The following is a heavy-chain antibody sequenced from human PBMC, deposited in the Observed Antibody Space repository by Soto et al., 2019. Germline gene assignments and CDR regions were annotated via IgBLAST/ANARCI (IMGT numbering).Heavy chain of an antibody. D-gene: IGHD3-16*01. Sequence: HPGGSLRLCCAAPRFTRDDYAMHWVLQAPGKGLEWVSGISWNSGSIGYAASVKARVTISRDNAKNSLYLQMSSPRAEDTALYYCAIGFGYY. CDR2: ISWNSGSI. V-gene: IGHV3-9*01. J-gene: IGHJ6*01. CDR3: AIGFGYY. CDR1: RFTRDDYA.